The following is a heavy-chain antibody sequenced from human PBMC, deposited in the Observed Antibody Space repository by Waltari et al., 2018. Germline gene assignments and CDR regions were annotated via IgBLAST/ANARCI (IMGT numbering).Heavy chain of an antibody. CDR2: IFGRRRRI. CDR1: GGSISGGYG. Sequence: QVQLQESGPAVVKPSETLYLTCAVSGGSISGGYGWSWIRQAPGKGLEWIGSIFGRRRRIYYIHSLMGRVTISKDTSKNQCSCQLSSVTAADTAVYYCARAQLRFDYWGQGVLVTVSS. D-gene: IGHD6-6*01. J-gene: IGHJ4*02. V-gene: IGHV4-38-2*01. CDR3: ARAQLRFDY.